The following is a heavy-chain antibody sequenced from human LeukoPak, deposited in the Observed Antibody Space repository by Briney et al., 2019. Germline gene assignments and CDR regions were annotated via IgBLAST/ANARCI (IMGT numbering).Heavy chain of an antibody. CDR1: GFTFDDYA. CDR3: AKDRSGSYYDAFNI. Sequence: GGSLRLSCAASGFTFDDYAMHWVRQAPGKGLEWVSGITWNSGSIDYAGSVKGRFTISRDNAKNSLYLQMNSLRAEDTALYYCAKDRSGSYYDAFNIWGQGTMVPVSS. J-gene: IGHJ3*02. CDR2: ITWNSGSI. D-gene: IGHD1-26*01. V-gene: IGHV3-9*01.